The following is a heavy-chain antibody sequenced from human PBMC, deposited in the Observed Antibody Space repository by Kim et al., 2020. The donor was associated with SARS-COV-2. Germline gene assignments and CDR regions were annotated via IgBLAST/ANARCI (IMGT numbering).Heavy chain of an antibody. V-gene: IGHV4-34*01. Sequence: KSRVTISGDTSKNQFSLKLSSVTAADTAVYYCARGERQWLVGGLNLYAMDVWGKGTTVTVSS. D-gene: IGHD6-19*01. J-gene: IGHJ6*03. CDR3: ARGERQWLVGGLNLYAMDV.